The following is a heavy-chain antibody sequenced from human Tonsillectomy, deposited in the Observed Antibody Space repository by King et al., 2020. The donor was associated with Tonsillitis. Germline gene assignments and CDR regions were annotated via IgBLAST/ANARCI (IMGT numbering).Heavy chain of an antibody. CDR3: ARAKSYYGSGSPGSMDV. CDR2: IYTVGNT. Sequence: DVQLVESGGGLVQPGGSLRLSCVVSGLTVNNNYMSWVRQAPGKGLEWVSIIYTVGNTYYTDSVKGRFTISRDNLRNTLYLQMSSPRAEDTAVYYCARAKSYYGSGSPGSMDVWGKGTTVTVSS. J-gene: IGHJ6*03. CDR1: GLTVNNNY. V-gene: IGHV3-66*01. D-gene: IGHD3-10*01.